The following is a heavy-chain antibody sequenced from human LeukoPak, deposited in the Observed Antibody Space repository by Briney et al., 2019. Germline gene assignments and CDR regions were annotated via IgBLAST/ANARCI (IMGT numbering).Heavy chain of an antibody. J-gene: IGHJ4*02. Sequence: GASVKVSCKASGYTFTSYYMHWVRQAPGQGLEWMGIINPSGGSTSYAQKFQGRVTMTRDTSTSTVYMELSSLRSEDTAVYYRARAQRYAVVTATPLKCWGQGTLVTVSS. D-gene: IGHD2-21*02. CDR1: GYTFTSYY. CDR2: INPSGGST. V-gene: IGHV1-46*01. CDR3: ARAQRYAVVTATPLKC.